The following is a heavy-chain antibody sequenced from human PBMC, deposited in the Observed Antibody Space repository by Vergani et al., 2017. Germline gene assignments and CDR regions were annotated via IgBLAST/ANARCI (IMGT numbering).Heavy chain of an antibody. Sequence: EVQLLESGGGLVQPGGSLRLSCAASGFTFSSYAMSWVRQVPGKGLEWVSGISGSGGNTYYANSVKGRFTISRDNSKNTLYLQMISLRADDTAVYYCAKGVYCSSTSCYEGRGYYYGMGVWGQXP. D-gene: IGHD2-2*01. V-gene: IGHV3-23*01. J-gene: IGHJ6*02. CDR3: AKGVYCSSTSCYEGRGYYYGMGV. CDR2: ISGSGGNT. CDR1: GFTFSSYA.